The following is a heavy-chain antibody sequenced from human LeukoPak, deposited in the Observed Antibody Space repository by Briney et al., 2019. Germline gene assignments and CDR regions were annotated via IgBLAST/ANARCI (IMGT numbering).Heavy chain of an antibody. J-gene: IGHJ4*02. CDR1: GDSVSSNSAA. V-gene: IGHV6-1*01. CDR3: TTKGTTVTRGDF. CDR2: TYYRSKWYN. D-gene: IGHD4-17*01. Sequence: SQTLSLTCAISGDSVSSNSAAWNWIRQSPSRGLEWLGRTYYRSKWYNDYAVSVKSRITINPDTSKNQFSLQLNSVTPEDTAVYYCTTKGTTVTRGDFWGQGTLVTVSS.